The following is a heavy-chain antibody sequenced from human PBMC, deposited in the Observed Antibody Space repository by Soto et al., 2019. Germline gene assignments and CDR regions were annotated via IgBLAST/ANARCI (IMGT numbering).Heavy chain of an antibody. CDR2: ISAYNGNT. D-gene: IGHD3-10*01. Sequence: QVQLVQSGAEVKKPGASVKVSCKASGYTFTSYGISWVRQAPGQGLEWMGWISAYNGNTNYAQKLQGRVTMTTDTATSTAYMELRSLRSDDTAVYYCGRGYRITMVREELSEYWGQGTLVTVSS. V-gene: IGHV1-18*01. CDR3: GRGYRITMVREELSEY. CDR1: GYTFTSYG. J-gene: IGHJ4*02.